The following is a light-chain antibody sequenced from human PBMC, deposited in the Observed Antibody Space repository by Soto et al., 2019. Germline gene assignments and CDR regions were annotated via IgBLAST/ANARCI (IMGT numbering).Light chain of an antibody. J-gene: IGKJ1*01. CDR3: LQDYNYPRT. V-gene: IGKV1-6*02. Sequence: AIQMTQSPSSLSAAVGDRVTITCRASQDIRNELGWYQQKPGKAPNLLIYAASSLHTGVASRFSGSGSGTYFTLTISGLQPDDFATYSCLQDYNYPRTFGRGTKVEVK. CDR1: QDIRNE. CDR2: AAS.